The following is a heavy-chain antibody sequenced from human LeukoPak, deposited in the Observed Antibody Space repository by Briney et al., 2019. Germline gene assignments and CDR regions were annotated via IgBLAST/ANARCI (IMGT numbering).Heavy chain of an antibody. CDR3: AKDALASSGWRGYNWFDP. CDR1: GGSISSSSYY. V-gene: IGHV3-23*01. D-gene: IGHD6-19*01. Sequence: ETLSLTCTVSGGSISSSSYYWGWIRQPPGKGLEWVSAISGSGGSTYYADSVKGRFTISRDNSKNTLYLQMNSLRAEDTAVYYCAKDALASSGWRGYNWFDPWGQGTLVTVSS. CDR2: ISGSGGST. J-gene: IGHJ5*02.